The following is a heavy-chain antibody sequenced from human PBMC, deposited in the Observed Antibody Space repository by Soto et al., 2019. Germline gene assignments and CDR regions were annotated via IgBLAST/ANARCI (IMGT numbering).Heavy chain of an antibody. V-gene: IGHV1-8*01. D-gene: IGHD3-3*01. Sequence: ASVKVSCKASGYTFTSYDINWVRQATGQGLEWMGWMNPNSGNTGYAQKFQGRVTMTRNTSISTAYMELSSLRSEDTAVYYCAREGTIFGVVPDYYYYYGMDVWGQGTTVTVS. CDR1: GYTFTSYD. CDR2: MNPNSGNT. J-gene: IGHJ6*02. CDR3: AREGTIFGVVPDYYYYYGMDV.